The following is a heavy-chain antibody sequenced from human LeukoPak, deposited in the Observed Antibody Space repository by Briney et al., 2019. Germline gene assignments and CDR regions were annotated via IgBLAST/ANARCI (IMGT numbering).Heavy chain of an antibody. CDR3: AVQSGVGY. CDR1: GFTFSSYA. CDR2: IKQDGSEK. D-gene: IGHD3-10*01. J-gene: IGHJ4*02. V-gene: IGHV3-7*01. Sequence: GRSLRLSCAASGFTFSSYAMHWVRQAPGKGLEWVANIKQDGSEKYYVDSVKGRFTISRDNAKNSLYLQMNSLRAEDTAVYYCAVQSGVGYWGQGTLVTVSS.